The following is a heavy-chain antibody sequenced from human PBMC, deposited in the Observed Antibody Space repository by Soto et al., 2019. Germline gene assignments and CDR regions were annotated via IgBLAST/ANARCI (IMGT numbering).Heavy chain of an antibody. V-gene: IGHV4-31*03. CDR2: IYYSGST. D-gene: IGHD5-12*01. CDR1: GGSISSGGYY. Sequence: LSLTCTVSGGSISSGGYYWSWIRQHPGKGLEWIGYIYYSGSTYYNPSLKSRVTISVDTSKNQFSLKLSSVTAADTAVYYCARGGGYENYYYYYGMDVWGQGTTVTVSS. J-gene: IGHJ6*02. CDR3: ARGGGYENYYYYYGMDV.